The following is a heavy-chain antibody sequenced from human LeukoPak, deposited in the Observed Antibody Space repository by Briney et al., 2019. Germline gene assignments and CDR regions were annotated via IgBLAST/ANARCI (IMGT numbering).Heavy chain of an antibody. CDR2: IRSKAYGGTT. Sequence: GGSLRLSCTASGFTFGDYAMSWFRQDPGKGLEWVGFIRSKAYGGTTEYAASVKGRFTISRDDSKSIAYLQMNSLKTEDTAVYYCTRALRYFDWLFDYWGQGTLVTVSA. CDR1: GFTFGDYA. V-gene: IGHV3-49*03. D-gene: IGHD3-9*01. CDR3: TRALRYFDWLFDY. J-gene: IGHJ4*02.